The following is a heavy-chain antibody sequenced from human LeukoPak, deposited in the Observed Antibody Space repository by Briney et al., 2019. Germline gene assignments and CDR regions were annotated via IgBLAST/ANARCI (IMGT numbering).Heavy chain of an antibody. CDR3: ARHCSGGSCPLSFDAFDI. V-gene: IGHV4-59*08. CDR1: GGSISSFY. Sequence: PSETLSLTCTVSGGSISSFYWSWIRQPPGKGLEWIGYIYNSESTNYNPSLKSGVTISVDTSKIQFSLMLTSVTASDTAVYYCARHCSGGSCPLSFDAFDIWGQGTMVTVSS. D-gene: IGHD2-15*01. CDR2: IYNSEST. J-gene: IGHJ3*02.